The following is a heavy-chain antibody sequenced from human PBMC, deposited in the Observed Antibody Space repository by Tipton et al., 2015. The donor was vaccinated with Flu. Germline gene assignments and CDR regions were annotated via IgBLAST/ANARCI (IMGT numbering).Heavy chain of an antibody. CDR2: ISVSGRDT. D-gene: IGHD3-22*01. J-gene: IGHJ3*02. CDR1: GFIFSNYA. V-gene: IGHV3-23*01. Sequence: SLRLSCAASGFIFSNYAMSWVRQAPGKGLEWVSGISVSGRDTYYADSVKGRFTISRDNSKNTLYLQMNSLRAEDTAVYYCAKGNYYDGSAHDAFDMWGQRTMVTVSS. CDR3: AKGNYYDGSAHDAFDM.